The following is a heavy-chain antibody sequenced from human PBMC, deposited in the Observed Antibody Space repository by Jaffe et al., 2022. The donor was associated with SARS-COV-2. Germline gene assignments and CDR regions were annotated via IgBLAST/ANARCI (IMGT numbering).Heavy chain of an antibody. CDR1: GFTFSSYG. Sequence: QVQLVESGGGVVQPGRSLRLSCAASGFTFSSYGMHWVRQAPGKGLEWVAVISYDGSNKYYADSVKGRFTISRDNSKNTLYLQMNSLRAEDTAVYYCAKNGVPAAILYYYYGMDVWGQGTTVTVSS. CDR3: AKNGVPAAILYYYYGMDV. CDR2: ISYDGSNK. D-gene: IGHD2-2*01. V-gene: IGHV3-30*18. J-gene: IGHJ6*02.